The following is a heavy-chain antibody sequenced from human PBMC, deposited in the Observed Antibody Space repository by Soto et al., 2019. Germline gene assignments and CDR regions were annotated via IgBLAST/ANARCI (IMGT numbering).Heavy chain of an antibody. D-gene: IGHD4-17*01. V-gene: IGHV4-4*02. J-gene: IGHJ4*02. CDR1: GDSIYSSNW. Sequence: QVQLQESGPGLVKPSGTLSLTCAVSGDSIYSSNWWSWVRQPPGKGLEWIGEIHHSGSTNYNPSLKSRVTISVDKSKNQFSLKLSSVTAADTAVYYCAREVLFSLDYGDYGRYFDYWGQGTLVTVSS. CDR2: IHHSGST. CDR3: AREVLFSLDYGDYGRYFDY.